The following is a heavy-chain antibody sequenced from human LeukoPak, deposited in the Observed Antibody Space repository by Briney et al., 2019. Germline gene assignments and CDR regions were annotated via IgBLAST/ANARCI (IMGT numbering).Heavy chain of an antibody. Sequence: PGGSLRLSCAASGITFSSYMMNWVRQAPGKGLEWVSSINSGSTYTYYTESVKGRFTVSRDNAKNSLFLQMNSLRAEDTAIYYCARSLTTLTYEGYWGQGTLVTVSS. V-gene: IGHV3-21*01. D-gene: IGHD1-1*01. CDR3: ARSLTTLTYEGY. J-gene: IGHJ4*02. CDR2: INSGSTYT. CDR1: GITFSSYM.